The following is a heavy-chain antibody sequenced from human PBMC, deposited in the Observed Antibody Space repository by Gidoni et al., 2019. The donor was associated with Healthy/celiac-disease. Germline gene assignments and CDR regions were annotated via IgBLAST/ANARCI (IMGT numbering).Heavy chain of an antibody. D-gene: IGHD3-10*01. CDR1: GGSFSGYY. CDR2: INHSGST. V-gene: IGHV4-34*01. Sequence: QVQLQQWGAGLLKPSETLSLTCAVYGGSFSGYYWSWIRQPPGKGLEWIGEINHSGSTNYNPSLKSRVIISVDTSKNQFSLKLSSVTAADTAVYYCARGPLGFGENDWGQGTLVTVSS. J-gene: IGHJ4*02. CDR3: ARGPLGFGEND.